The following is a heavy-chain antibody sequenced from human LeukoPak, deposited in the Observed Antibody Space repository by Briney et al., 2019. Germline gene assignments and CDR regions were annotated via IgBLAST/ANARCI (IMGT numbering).Heavy chain of an antibody. CDR3: ARVALWGDWFDP. CDR2: MNPNSGNT. V-gene: IGHV1-8*02. D-gene: IGHD3-10*01. Sequence: ASVKVSCKASGYSFTSYGINWVRQATGQGLEWMGWMNPNSGNTGYAQKFQGRVTMTRNTSISTAYMELSSLRSEDTAVYYCARVALWGDWFDPWGQGTLVTVSS. CDR1: GYSFTSYG. J-gene: IGHJ5*02.